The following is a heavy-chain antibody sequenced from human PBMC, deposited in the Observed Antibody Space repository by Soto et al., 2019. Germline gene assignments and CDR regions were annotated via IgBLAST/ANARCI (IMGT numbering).Heavy chain of an antibody. CDR3: AHLNYDFWSGPRNGDYYMDV. CDR1: GFSLSTSGVG. Sequence: SGPTLVNPTQTLTLTCTVSGFSLSTSGVGVGWIRQPPGKALEWLALIYWDDDKRYSPSLKSRLTITKDTSKNQVVLTMTNMDPVDTATYYCAHLNYDFWSGPRNGDYYMDVWGKGTTVTVSS. J-gene: IGHJ6*03. V-gene: IGHV2-5*02. D-gene: IGHD3-3*01. CDR2: IYWDDDK.